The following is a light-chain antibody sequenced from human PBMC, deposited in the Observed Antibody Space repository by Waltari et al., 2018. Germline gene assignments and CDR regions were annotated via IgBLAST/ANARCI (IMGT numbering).Light chain of an antibody. CDR2: RNN. J-gene: IGLJ3*02. V-gene: IGLV10-54*04. Sequence: QAGLTQPPSVSKGSGQTATPTCTGNNNNVGNQGAAWLHQHQGHPPKLLAYRNNHRPSGISEICAASRSRTTASLTITGRQPEDGADYYCSAWHSNLIAWVFGGGTKLTLL. CDR3: SAWHSNLIAWV. CDR1: NNNVGNQG.